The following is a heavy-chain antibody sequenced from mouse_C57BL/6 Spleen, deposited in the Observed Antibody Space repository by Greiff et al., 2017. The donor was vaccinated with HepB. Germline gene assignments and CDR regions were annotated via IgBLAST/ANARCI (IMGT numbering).Heavy chain of an antibody. CDR2: IDPSDSYT. Sequence: VQLQQSGAELVKPGASVKLSCKASGYTFTSYWMQWVKQRPGQGLEWIGEIDPSDSYTNYNQKFKGKATLTVDTSSSTAYMQLSSLTSEDSAVYYCARSAPGFYAMDYWGQGTSVTVSS. CDR1: GYTFTSYW. CDR3: ARSAPGFYAMDY. J-gene: IGHJ4*01. V-gene: IGHV1-50*01.